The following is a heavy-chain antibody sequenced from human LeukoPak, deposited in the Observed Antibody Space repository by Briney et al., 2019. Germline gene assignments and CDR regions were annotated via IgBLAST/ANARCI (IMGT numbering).Heavy chain of an antibody. D-gene: IGHD1-26*01. Sequence: ASVKVSCKASVCTFSSYAISWVRQAPGQGLEWVGGIIPIFGTANYAQKFQGRVTITADESTSTAYMELSSLRSEDTAVYYCARELSGSDAFDIWGQGTMVTVSS. CDR2: IIPIFGTA. V-gene: IGHV1-69*13. CDR3: ARELSGSDAFDI. J-gene: IGHJ3*02. CDR1: VCTFSSYA.